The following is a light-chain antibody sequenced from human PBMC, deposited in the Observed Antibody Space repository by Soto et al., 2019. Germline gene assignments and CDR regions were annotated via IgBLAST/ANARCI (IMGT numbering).Light chain of an antibody. V-gene: IGKV1-6*01. CDR1: QSIIKS. CDR2: GAS. CDR3: QHDINYPWT. J-gene: IGKJ1*01. Sequence: AIQMTQSPSSLSASLGDRVTITCRASQSIIKSLSWYQQKPGKVPKLLIYGASNLQSGVPPRFSGSGSGTDFTLAIRSLQSEDSATYYCQHDINYPWTFGQGTKVETK.